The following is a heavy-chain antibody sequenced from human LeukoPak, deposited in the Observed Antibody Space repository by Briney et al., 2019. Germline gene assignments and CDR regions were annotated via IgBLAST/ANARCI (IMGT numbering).Heavy chain of an antibody. CDR1: GGSISSGSYY. CDR2: INYSGTT. V-gene: IGHV4-39*01. J-gene: IGHJ4*02. CDR3: ARLCSSTTCSNYFDY. D-gene: IGHD2-2*01. Sequence: PSQTLSLTCTVSGGSISSGSYYWVWVRQPPGKGLEWIGSINYSGTTYYTASLKSRVTISVDTSKNQFSLILNSVTAADTAVYYCARLCSSTTCSNYFDYWGQGTLVTVSS.